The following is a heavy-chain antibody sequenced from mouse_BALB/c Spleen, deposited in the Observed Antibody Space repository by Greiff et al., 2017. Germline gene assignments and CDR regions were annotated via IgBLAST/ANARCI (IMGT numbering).Heavy chain of an antibody. D-gene: IGHD1-1*01. Sequence: EVKLVESGGGLVQPGGSLKLSCAASGFTFSSYTMSWVRQTPEKRLEWVAYISNGGGSTYYPDTVKGRFTISRDNAKNTLYLQMSSLKSEDTAMYYCARNYGSSYYFDYWGQGTTLTVSS. CDR1: GFTFSSYT. CDR2: ISNGGGST. J-gene: IGHJ2*01. CDR3: ARNYGSSYYFDY. V-gene: IGHV5-12-2*01.